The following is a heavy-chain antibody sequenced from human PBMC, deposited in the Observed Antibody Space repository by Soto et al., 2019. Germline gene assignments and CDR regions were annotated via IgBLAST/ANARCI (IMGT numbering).Heavy chain of an antibody. J-gene: IGHJ4*02. Sequence: QVQLVESGGGVVQPGRSLRLSCAASGFTFSSYAMHWVRQAPGKGLEWVAVISYDGSNKYYADSVKGRFTISRDNSKNTLYLQMNSLRAEDTAVYYCARDLNGPGDYWGQGTLVTVSS. CDR2: ISYDGSNK. D-gene: IGHD3-10*01. CDR3: ARDLNGPGDY. V-gene: IGHV3-30-3*01. CDR1: GFTFSSYA.